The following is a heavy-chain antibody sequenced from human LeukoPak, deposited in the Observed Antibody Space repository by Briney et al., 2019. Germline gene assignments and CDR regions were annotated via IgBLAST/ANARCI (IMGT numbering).Heavy chain of an antibody. CDR1: GGSISRGGYS. CDR3: ARLATPSTMAARGRSWFES. Sequence: SETLSLTCAVSGGSISRGGYSWSWIRQPPGKGLEWIGYFYYSGSTYYNPSLKSRVTISVDTSKNQFSLKLSSVTAADTAVYYCARLATPSTMAARGRSWFESWGQGTLVTVSS. V-gene: IGHV4-30-4*07. CDR2: FYYSGST. D-gene: IGHD6-6*01. J-gene: IGHJ5*01.